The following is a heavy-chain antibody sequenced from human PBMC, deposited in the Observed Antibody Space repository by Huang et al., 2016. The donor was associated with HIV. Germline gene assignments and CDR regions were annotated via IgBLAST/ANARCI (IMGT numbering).Heavy chain of an antibody. V-gene: IGHV1-69*06. CDR1: GATFSSYA. J-gene: IGHJ4*02. CDR2: IIPLFGTT. CDR3: VREAPGSLDY. Sequence: QVQLVQSGAEVKKPGSSVKVSCKASGATFSSYAITWVRQAPGQGLEWMGGIIPLFGTTDYAQKFRDRLTITADKVSNTAYMDLNGLRSDDTAVYYCVREAPGSLDYWGQGTLVTVSS.